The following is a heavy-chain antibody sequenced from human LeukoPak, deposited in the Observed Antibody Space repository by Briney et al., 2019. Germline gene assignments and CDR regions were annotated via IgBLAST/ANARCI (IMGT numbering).Heavy chain of an antibody. V-gene: IGHV1-2*02. CDR2: INPNSGGT. J-gene: IGHJ4*02. CDR3: ARDPAGRAAEFDY. D-gene: IGHD6-13*01. CDR1: GYTFTGYY. Sequence: ASVKVSCKASGYTFTGYYMHWVRQAPGQGLEWMGWINPNSGGTNYAQKFQGRVTMTRDTSISTAYMELSSLRSDDTAVYYCARDPAGRAAEFDYWGQGTLVTVSS.